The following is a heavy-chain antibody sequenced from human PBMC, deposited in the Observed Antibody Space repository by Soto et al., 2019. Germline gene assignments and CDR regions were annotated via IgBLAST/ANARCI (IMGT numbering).Heavy chain of an antibody. V-gene: IGHV3-23*01. CDR2: ISGGGDRT. CDR1: GFTFINHA. Sequence: EVELLESGGGLVQPGGSLRISCEGSGFTFINHAMNWVRQAPGKGLEWVSGISGGGDRTFDADSVKGRFTISRDNSKNTVNLQMNSLRADDTAVYYCARKVLGSTTRPDWWYFDLWGRGTLVTVSS. D-gene: IGHD3-16*01. J-gene: IGHJ2*01. CDR3: ARKVLGSTTRPDWWYFDL.